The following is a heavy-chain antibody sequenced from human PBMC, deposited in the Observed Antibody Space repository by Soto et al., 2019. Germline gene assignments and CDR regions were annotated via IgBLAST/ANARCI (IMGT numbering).Heavy chain of an antibody. CDR2: ISYDGSNK. V-gene: IGHV3-30-3*01. J-gene: IGHJ6*02. D-gene: IGHD1-1*01. CDR3: AILEYYYGMDV. CDR1: GFTFSSYA. Sequence: QVQLVESGGGVVQPGRSLRLSCAASGFTFSSYAMHWVGQAPGKGLEWVAVISYDGSNKYYADSVKGRFTISRDNSKNTLYLQMNSLRAEDTAVYYCAILEYYYGMDVWGQGTTVTVSS.